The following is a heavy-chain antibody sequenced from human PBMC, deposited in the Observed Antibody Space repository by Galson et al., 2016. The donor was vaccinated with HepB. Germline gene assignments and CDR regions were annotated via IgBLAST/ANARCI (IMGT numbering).Heavy chain of an antibody. J-gene: IGHJ6*02. Sequence: SLRLSCAASGFTFSSYSMNWVRQAPGKGLEWVSYISSSSSTIYYADSVKGRFTISRDNAKNSLYLQTNSLRAEDTAVYYCARAPIEVDGMRHYYYGMDVWGQGTTVTVSS. D-gene: IGHD6-13*01. CDR2: ISSSSSTI. CDR3: ARAPIEVDGMRHYYYGMDV. CDR1: GFTFSSYS. V-gene: IGHV3-48*01.